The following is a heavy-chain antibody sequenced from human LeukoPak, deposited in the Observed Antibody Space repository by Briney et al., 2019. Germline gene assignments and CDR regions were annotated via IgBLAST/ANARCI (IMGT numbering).Heavy chain of an antibody. V-gene: IGHV4-34*01. CDR2: INHSGST. CDR3: ARKNYYGSGSLDY. CDR1: GGSFSGYY. J-gene: IGHJ4*02. Sequence: TSETLSLTCAVYGGSFSGYYWSWIRQPPGKGLEWIGEINHSGSTNYNPSLKSRVTISVDTSKNQFSLKLSSVTAADTAVYYCARKNYYGSGSLDYWGQGTLVTVSS. D-gene: IGHD3-10*01.